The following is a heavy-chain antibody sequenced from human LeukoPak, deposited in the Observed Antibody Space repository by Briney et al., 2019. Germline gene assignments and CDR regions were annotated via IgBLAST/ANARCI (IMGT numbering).Heavy chain of an antibody. CDR3: ARAVAGTSFTN. J-gene: IGHJ4*02. V-gene: IGHV3-30-3*01. Sequence: PGRSLRLSCAASGFTFRSYAMHWVRQAPGKGLEWVAVISYDGSNKYYADSVKGRFTISRDNSKNTLYLQMNSLRAEDTAVYYCARAVAGTSFTNWGQGTLVTVSS. CDR1: GFTFRSYA. D-gene: IGHD6-19*01. CDR2: ISYDGSNK.